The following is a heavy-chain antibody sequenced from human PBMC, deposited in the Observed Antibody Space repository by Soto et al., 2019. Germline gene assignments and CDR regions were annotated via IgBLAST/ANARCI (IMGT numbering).Heavy chain of an antibody. CDR1: GWSFSGYY. CDR2: INHSGST. CDR3: ARAGLRYFDY. D-gene: IGHD3-16*01. J-gene: IGHJ4*02. V-gene: IGHV4-34*01. Sequence: QVQLQQWGAGLLKPSETLSLTCAVYGWSFSGYYWSWIRHPPGKGLVRIGEINHSGSTNYNPSLKSRVTISVDTSKIQFALKLSSVTAADTAVYYCARAGLRYFDYWGQGTLVTVSS.